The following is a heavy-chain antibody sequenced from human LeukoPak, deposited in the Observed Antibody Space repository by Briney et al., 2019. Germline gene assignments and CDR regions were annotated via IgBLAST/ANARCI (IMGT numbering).Heavy chain of an antibody. V-gene: IGHV3-33*01. Sequence: GGSLRLSCAASGFTFSSYGMHWVRQAPGKGLEWVAVIWYDGSNKYYADSVKGRFTISRDNSKNTLYLQMNSLRAENTAVYYCASGAYYYDSSGYANAFGIWGQGTMVTVSS. D-gene: IGHD3-22*01. CDR1: GFTFSSYG. J-gene: IGHJ3*02. CDR2: IWYDGSNK. CDR3: ASGAYYYDSSGYANAFGI.